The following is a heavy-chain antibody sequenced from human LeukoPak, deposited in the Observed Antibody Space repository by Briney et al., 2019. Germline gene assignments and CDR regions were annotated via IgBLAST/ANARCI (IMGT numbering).Heavy chain of an antibody. D-gene: IGHD2-21*01. CDR1: GFTFSNYA. CDR2: IRASGGST. CDR3: AKDFRIGYSAHFDY. V-gene: IGHV3-23*01. Sequence: PGGSLRLSCEASGFTFSNYAMSWVRQAPGKGLEWVSSIRASGGSTYYADSVKGRFAISRDNSKNTLFLQMNSLRAEDMAVYYCAKDFRIGYSAHFDYWGQGALVTVSS. J-gene: IGHJ4*02.